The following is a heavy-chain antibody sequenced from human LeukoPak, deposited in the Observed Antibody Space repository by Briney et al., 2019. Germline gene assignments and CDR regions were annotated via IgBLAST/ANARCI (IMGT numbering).Heavy chain of an antibody. D-gene: IGHD1-26*01. J-gene: IGHJ4*02. Sequence: GGSLRLSCAASGFTFSSYAMSWVRQAPGKGLEWVANIKQDGSEKYYVDSVKGRFTISRDNAKNSLYLQMNSLRAEDTAVYYCARAELLTRWGQGTLVIVSS. V-gene: IGHV3-7*01. CDR1: GFTFSSYA. CDR2: IKQDGSEK. CDR3: ARAELLTR.